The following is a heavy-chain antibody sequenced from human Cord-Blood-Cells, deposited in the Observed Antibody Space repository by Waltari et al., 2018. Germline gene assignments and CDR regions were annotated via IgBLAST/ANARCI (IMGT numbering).Heavy chain of an antibody. V-gene: IGHV4-34*01. J-gene: IGHJ4*02. CDR3: ARGEGYCSSTSCYYFDY. CDR1: GGSFSGYY. D-gene: IGHD2-2*01. Sequence: QVQLQQWGAGLLKPSETLSLTCAVYGGSFSGYYWSWIRQPPGKGLEWFGEINHSGSTNYNPSLKSRVTISVDTSKNQFSLKLSSVTAADTAVYYCARGEGYCSSTSCYYFDYWGQGTLVTVSS. CDR2: INHSGST.